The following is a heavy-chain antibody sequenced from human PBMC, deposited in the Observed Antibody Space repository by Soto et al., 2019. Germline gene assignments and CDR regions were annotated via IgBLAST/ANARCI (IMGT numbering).Heavy chain of an antibody. CDR3: ARARGGYSYGLDY. V-gene: IGHV4-30-4*01. CDR2: IYYSGST. Sequence: SETLSLTCTVSGGSISSGDYYWSWIRQPPGKGLEWIGYIYYSGSTYYNPSLKSRVTISVDTSKSQFSLKLSSVTAADTAVYYCARARGGYSYGLDYWGQGTLVTVSS. CDR1: GGSISSGDYY. J-gene: IGHJ4*02. D-gene: IGHD5-18*01.